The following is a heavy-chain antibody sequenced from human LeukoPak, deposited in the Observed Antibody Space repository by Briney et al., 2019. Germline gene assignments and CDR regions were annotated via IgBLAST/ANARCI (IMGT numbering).Heavy chain of an antibody. Sequence: GASVKVSCKASGYTFSDYYLHWVRQAPGQGLEWMGWINPKGGGTKYAQKFQGRVTMTRDTSISTAYMELTRLTSDDSATYYCARGALYYYDSSGFGNWFDSWGQGTLVTVSS. D-gene: IGHD3-22*01. CDR2: INPKGGGT. CDR1: GYTFSDYY. J-gene: IGHJ5*01. V-gene: IGHV1-2*02. CDR3: ARGALYYYDSSGFGNWFDS.